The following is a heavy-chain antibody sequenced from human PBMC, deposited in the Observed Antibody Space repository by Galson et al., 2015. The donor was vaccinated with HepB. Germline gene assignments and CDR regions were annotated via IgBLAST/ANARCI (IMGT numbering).Heavy chain of an antibody. D-gene: IGHD4-17*01. J-gene: IGHJ3*02. V-gene: IGHV5-10-1*01. Sequence: QSGAEVKKPGESLRISCKSPGYSFTNYWINWVRQMPGKGLEWMGRIDPSDSYTNYSPSFQGHVTISTDKSISTAYLQWSSLKASDTAMYYCARGPGTAVTTNAFDIWGQGTMVTVSS. CDR2: IDPSDSYT. CDR3: ARGPGTAVTTNAFDI. CDR1: GYSFTNYW.